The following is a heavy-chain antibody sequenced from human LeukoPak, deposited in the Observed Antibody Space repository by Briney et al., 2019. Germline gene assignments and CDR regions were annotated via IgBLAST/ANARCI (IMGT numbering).Heavy chain of an antibody. CDR1: RGSVNSNSYY. D-gene: IGHD6-6*01. J-gene: IGHJ4*02. V-gene: IGHV4-39*07. Sequence: SETLSLTCTVSRGSVNSNSYYWGWIRQPPGKGLEWIGTIYYSGNTYYNPSLESRVTISVDTSKNQFSLKLTSVTAADTAVYYCARDHEVSSSSFDYWGQGTLVAVSS. CDR2: IYYSGNT. CDR3: ARDHEVSSSSFDY.